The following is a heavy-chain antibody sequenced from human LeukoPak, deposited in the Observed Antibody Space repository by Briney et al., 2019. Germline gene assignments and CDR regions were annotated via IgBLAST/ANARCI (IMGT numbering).Heavy chain of an antibody. D-gene: IGHD6-19*01. Sequence: PGGCLLLACAASGFTFSSYWMHWVRQAPGKGLVWVSRINTDGSSTTYADSVKGRFTISRDNAKNTLYLQMNSLRAEDTAVYYCAREKAVARSYFDYWGQGTVHTVSS. J-gene: IGHJ4*02. CDR1: GFTFSSYW. V-gene: IGHV3-74*01. CDR3: AREKAVARSYFDY. CDR2: INTDGSST.